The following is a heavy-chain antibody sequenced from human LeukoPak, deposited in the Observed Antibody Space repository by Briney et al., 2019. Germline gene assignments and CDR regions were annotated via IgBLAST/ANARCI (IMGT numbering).Heavy chain of an antibody. V-gene: IGHV3-74*01. CDR1: GFTFSSYA. J-gene: IGHJ4*02. Sequence: GGSLRLSCAASGFTFSSYAMSWVRQAPGKGLVWVSRINSDGSSTSYADSVKGRFTISRDNAKNTLYLQMNSLRAEDTAVYYCAREGVAGTVWVYYWGQGTLVTVSS. CDR2: INSDGSST. D-gene: IGHD6-19*01. CDR3: AREGVAGTVWVYY.